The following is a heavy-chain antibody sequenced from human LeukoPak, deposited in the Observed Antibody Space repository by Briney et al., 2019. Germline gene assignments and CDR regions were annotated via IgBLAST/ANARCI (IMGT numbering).Heavy chain of an antibody. V-gene: IGHV3-48*04. Sequence: PGGSLRLSCAASGFTFSSYSMNWVRQAPGKGLEWVSYISSSSSTIYYADSVKGRFTISRDNAKNSLFLQMNTLRAEDTAVYYCARRLIAATATSAFDIWGQGTMVTVSS. CDR3: ARRLIAATATSAFDI. J-gene: IGHJ3*02. CDR2: ISSSSSTI. D-gene: IGHD6-13*01. CDR1: GFTFSSYS.